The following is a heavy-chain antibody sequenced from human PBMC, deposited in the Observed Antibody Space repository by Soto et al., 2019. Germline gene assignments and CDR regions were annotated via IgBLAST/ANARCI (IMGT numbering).Heavy chain of an antibody. CDR2: INAGNGNT. J-gene: IGHJ4*02. CDR3: ARGPNYYYSSGYYHENFDY. CDR1: GYTFTSYA. D-gene: IGHD3-22*01. Sequence: QVQLVQSGAEVKKPGASVKVSCKASGYTFTSYAMHWVRQAPGQRLEWMGWINAGNGNTKYSQKFQRRVTITRDTTARTAYMELSSLRSEDTAVYYCARGPNYYYSSGYYHENFDYWGQGTLVTVSS. V-gene: IGHV1-3*01.